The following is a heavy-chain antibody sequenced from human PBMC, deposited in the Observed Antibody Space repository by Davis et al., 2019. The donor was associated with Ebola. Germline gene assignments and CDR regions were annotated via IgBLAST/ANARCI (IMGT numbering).Heavy chain of an antibody. D-gene: IGHD2/OR15-2a*01. J-gene: IGHJ6*02. CDR1: GYTFTDYG. V-gene: IGHV1-18*01. CDR2: ISVKSGNT. Sequence: ASVKVSCKPYGYTFTDYGISWVRQAPGPGLEWMGWISVKSGNTNYARKLQGRVTMTTDTSTTTAYMELRGLRFDDTAVYYCARDVRHGLNVWGQGTTVTVPS. CDR3: ARDVRHGLNV.